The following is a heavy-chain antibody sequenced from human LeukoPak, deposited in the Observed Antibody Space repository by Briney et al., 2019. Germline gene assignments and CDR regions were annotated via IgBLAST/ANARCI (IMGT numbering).Heavy chain of an antibody. Sequence: GGSLRLSCTTSGFNFRAYWMGWVRQAPGKGLEWVANIKQDGSEKYYVDSVKGRFTISRDNAKNSLYLQMNSLKTEDTAVYYCTTELRLCFDYWGQGSRVTVSS. V-gene: IGHV3-7*03. D-gene: IGHD2-21*01. CDR3: TTELRLCFDY. J-gene: IGHJ4*02. CDR1: GFNFRAYW. CDR2: IKQDGSEK.